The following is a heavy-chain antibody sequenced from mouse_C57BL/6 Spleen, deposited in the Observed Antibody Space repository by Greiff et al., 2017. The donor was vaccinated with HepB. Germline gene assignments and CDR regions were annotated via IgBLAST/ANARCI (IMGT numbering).Heavy chain of an antibody. D-gene: IGHD4-1*01. CDR2: IDPEDGET. Sequence: AQLKESGAELVKPGASVKLSCTASGFNIKDYYMHWVKQRTEQGLEWIGRIDPEDGETKYAPKFQGKATITADTSSNTAYLQLSSLTSEDTAVYYCAKGKLGLYYFDYWGQGTTLTVSS. CDR1: GFNIKDYY. V-gene: IGHV14-2*01. CDR3: AKGKLGLYYFDY. J-gene: IGHJ2*01.